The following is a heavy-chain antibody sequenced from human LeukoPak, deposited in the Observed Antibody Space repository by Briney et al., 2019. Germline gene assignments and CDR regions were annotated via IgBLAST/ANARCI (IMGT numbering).Heavy chain of an antibody. Sequence: GASVKISCKASGYTFTGYYMHGVRQAPGQGLEWMGWINPNSGGTNYAQKFQGRVTMTRDTSISTAYMELSRLRSDDTAVYYCARDGGNIVVVPAAMEGYWFDPWGQGTLVTVSS. D-gene: IGHD2-2*01. V-gene: IGHV1-2*02. CDR3: ARDGGNIVVVPAAMEGYWFDP. CDR1: GYTFTGYY. J-gene: IGHJ5*02. CDR2: INPNSGGT.